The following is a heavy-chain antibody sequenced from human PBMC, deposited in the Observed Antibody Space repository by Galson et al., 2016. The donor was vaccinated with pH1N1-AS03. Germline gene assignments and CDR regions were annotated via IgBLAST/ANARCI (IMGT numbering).Heavy chain of an antibody. CDR2: IIPPSGTT. D-gene: IGHD2/OR15-2a*01. J-gene: IGHJ4*02. Sequence: SVKVSCKASGGTFGSYGISWVRQAPGQGLEWVGGIIPPSGTTDYAQRFQDRVTITADDSTNTAYMELNSLTSEDTAVYFCARDRHFDNGPPFYESEYWGQGTLVTVSS. V-gene: IGHV1-69*13. CDR1: GGTFGSYG. CDR3: ARDRHFDNGPPFYESEY.